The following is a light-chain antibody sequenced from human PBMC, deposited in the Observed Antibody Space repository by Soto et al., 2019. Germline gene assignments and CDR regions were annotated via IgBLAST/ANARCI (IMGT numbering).Light chain of an antibody. Sequence: DIVMTQSPATLPVSPGERATLSCRASQSVSSNLAWYQQKPGQAPRFLIYGASTRATGIPARFSGSGSGTEFTLTISSLQSEDFAVYYCQQYNSWPLTFGGGTKVEIK. J-gene: IGKJ4*01. V-gene: IGKV3-15*01. CDR1: QSVSSN. CDR2: GAS. CDR3: QQYNSWPLT.